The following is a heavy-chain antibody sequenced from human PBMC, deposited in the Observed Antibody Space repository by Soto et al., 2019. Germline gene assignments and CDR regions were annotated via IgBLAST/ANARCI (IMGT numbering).Heavy chain of an antibody. J-gene: IGHJ4*02. CDR3: ARVYPEDYYDSRGFDY. CDR1: GGTFSSYA. Sequence: QVQLVQSGAEVKKPGSSVKVSCKASGGTFSSYAISWVRQAPGHGLEWMGGIIPILGTANYAQKFRGRVTITADESTSTAYIELSSLRSEDTAVYYCARVYPEDYYDSRGFDYWGQGTLVTVSS. V-gene: IGHV1-69*01. CDR2: IIPILGTA. D-gene: IGHD3-22*01.